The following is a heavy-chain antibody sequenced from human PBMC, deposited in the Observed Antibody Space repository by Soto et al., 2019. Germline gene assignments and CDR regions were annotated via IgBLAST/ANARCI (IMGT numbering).Heavy chain of an antibody. CDR1: GFTFSSYG. CDR2: IAYDGSNK. J-gene: IGHJ4*02. D-gene: IGHD2-15*01. CDR3: ANDQGCSGGSCYPWYFDY. V-gene: IGHV3-30*18. Sequence: QVQLVESGGGVVQPGRSLRLSCAASGFTFSSYGMHWVRQAPGKGLEWVAVIAYDGSNKYYADSVKGRFTISRDNSKNTLYLQMNSLRAEDTAVYYCANDQGCSGGSCYPWYFDYWGQGTLVTVSS.